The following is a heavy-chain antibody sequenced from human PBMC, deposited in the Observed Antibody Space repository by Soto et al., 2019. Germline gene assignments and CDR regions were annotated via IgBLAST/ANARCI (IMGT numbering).Heavy chain of an antibody. Sequence: QVQLVESGGGVVQPGRSLRLSCAASGFTFSSYGMQWVRQAPGKGLEWVAVIWYDGSNKYYADSVKGRFTISRDNSKNTLYLQMNSLRAEDTAVYYCARDLAAAGTYYGMDVWGQGTTVTVSS. CDR3: ARDLAAAGTYYGMDV. CDR2: IWYDGSNK. CDR1: GFTFSSYG. J-gene: IGHJ6*02. V-gene: IGHV3-33*01. D-gene: IGHD6-13*01.